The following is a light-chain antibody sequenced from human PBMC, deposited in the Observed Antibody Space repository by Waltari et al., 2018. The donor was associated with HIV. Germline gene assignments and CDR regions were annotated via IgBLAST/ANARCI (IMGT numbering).Light chain of an antibody. CDR2: WAS. Sequence: DIVLTQSPDSLAVSLGERATINCKSSQNLLYSPNNKNYLAWFQQKPGQPPKLLIYWASFRESGVPDRFSGSGSGTDFTLSISSLQAEDVAVYYCQQYYGYPWTFGQGTKVEIK. CDR1: QNLLYSPNNKNY. CDR3: QQYYGYPWT. V-gene: IGKV4-1*01. J-gene: IGKJ1*01.